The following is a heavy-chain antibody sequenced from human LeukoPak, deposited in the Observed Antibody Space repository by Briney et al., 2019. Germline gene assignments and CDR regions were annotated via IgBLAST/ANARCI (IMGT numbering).Heavy chain of an antibody. CDR2: ISGSGGST. D-gene: IGHD3-22*01. Sequence: PGGSLRLSCAASGFTFSSYAMSWVRQAPGKGLEWVSAISGSGGSTYYADPVKGRFTISRDNSKNTLYLQMNSLRAEDTAVFYCAKAPRVVITPFRFDYWAREPWSPSPQ. CDR3: AKAPRVVITPFRFDY. CDR1: GFTFSSYA. J-gene: IGHJ4*02. V-gene: IGHV3-23*01.